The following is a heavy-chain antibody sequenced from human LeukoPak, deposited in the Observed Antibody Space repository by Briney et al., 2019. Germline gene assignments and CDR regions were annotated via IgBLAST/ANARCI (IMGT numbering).Heavy chain of an antibody. Sequence: PSQTLSLTCTVSGGSISSSNWWSCVRPPPGKGQEWIGEIYHSGSTNYNPSLKSRVIISEAQSKNQFSLKLSVMTAADTAEYYCARCELKDFGIDYWGQGTLVTVSS. CDR3: ARCELKDFGIDY. J-gene: IGHJ4*02. D-gene: IGHD1-26*01. V-gene: IGHV4-4*02. CDR2: IYHSGST. CDR1: GGSISSSNW.